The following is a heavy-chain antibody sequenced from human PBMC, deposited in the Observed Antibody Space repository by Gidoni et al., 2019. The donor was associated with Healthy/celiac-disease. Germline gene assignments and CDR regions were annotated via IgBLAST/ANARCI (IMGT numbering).Heavy chain of an antibody. Sequence: EVQLVESGGGLVPPGGSLRLSFAASGFTFSSYWMHWVRQAPGKGLVWVSRINRDGSSTSYADSVKGRFTISRDNAKNTLYLQMNSLRAEDTAVYYCARLRRLGYFDIWGQGTMVTVSS. CDR3: ARLRRLGYFDI. CDR2: INRDGSST. V-gene: IGHV3-74*01. J-gene: IGHJ3*02. CDR1: GFTFSSYW. D-gene: IGHD3-16*01.